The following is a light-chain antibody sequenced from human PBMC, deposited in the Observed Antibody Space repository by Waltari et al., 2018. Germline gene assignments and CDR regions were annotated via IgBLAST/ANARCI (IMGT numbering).Light chain of an antibody. CDR2: DAS. CDR3: QQRLNWPVT. V-gene: IGKV3-11*01. CDR1: QNFSNY. J-gene: IGKJ4*01. Sequence: DIVLTQSPATLSLSPGERATLSCRASQNFSNYLAWYQQKPGQAPRLLIYDASQTFTVTPARFSGSASGTDFTLTIGSLEPDDFAVYYCQQRLNWPVTFGGGTKVEIK.